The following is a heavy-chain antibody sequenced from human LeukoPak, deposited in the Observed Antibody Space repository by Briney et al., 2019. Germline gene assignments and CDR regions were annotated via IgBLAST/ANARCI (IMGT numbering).Heavy chain of an antibody. J-gene: IGHJ5*02. Sequence: SETLSLTCTVSGGSISSYYWSWIRQPPGKGLEWIGYIYYSGSTNYNPSLKSRVTISVDTSKNQFSLKLSSVTAADTAVYYCARLQNWQWHHLGFDPWGQGTLVTVSS. CDR2: IYYSGST. CDR3: ARLQNWQWHHLGFDP. V-gene: IGHV4-59*08. D-gene: IGHD6-19*01. CDR1: GGSISSYY.